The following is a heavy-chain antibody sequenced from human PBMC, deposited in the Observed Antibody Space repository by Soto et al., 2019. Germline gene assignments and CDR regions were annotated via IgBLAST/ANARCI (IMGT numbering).Heavy chain of an antibody. J-gene: IGHJ4*02. CDR3: AKDAISGNQVWDYFDY. D-gene: IGHD7-27*01. V-gene: IGHV3-21*04. CDR2: ISKSDYT. CDR1: GFAFNNYG. Sequence: GGSLRLSCTVSGFAFNNYGINWVRQAPGKGLEWVSSISKSDYTYYSDSVKGRFTISRDNAKNTLYLQMNSLRAEDTAVYYCAKDAISGNQVWDYFDYWGQGTPVTVSS.